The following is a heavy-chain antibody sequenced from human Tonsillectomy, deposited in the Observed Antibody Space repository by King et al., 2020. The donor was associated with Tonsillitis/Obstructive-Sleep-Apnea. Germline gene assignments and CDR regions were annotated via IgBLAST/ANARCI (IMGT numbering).Heavy chain of an antibody. J-gene: IGHJ4*02. CDR1: GFTFSNCE. CDR2: ISRSGRTI. CDR3: ATLSRGGYFFDY. V-gene: IGHV3-48*03. D-gene: IGHD5-24*01. Sequence: QLVQSGGGLVQPGGSLRLSCAASGFTFSNCEMNWVRQSPGKGLEWISYISRSGRTIFYADSVKGRFTISRDNAKNSLYLQMNSLRVEETAVYYCATLSRGGYFFDYWGQGTLVTVAS.